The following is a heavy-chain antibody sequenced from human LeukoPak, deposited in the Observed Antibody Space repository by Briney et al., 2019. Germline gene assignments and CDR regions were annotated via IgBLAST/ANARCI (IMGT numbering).Heavy chain of an antibody. CDR3: ARRSYGMDV. V-gene: IGHV3-48*02. CDR2: ISSTGSTI. J-gene: IGHJ6*02. Sequence: GGSLRLSCAASGFTFSAYGTNWVRQAPGKGLEWVSYISSTGSTIHYADSVKGRFTISRDDAKNSLYLEMNSLRDEDTAVYYCARRSYGMDVWGQGTTVTVSS. CDR1: GFTFSAYG.